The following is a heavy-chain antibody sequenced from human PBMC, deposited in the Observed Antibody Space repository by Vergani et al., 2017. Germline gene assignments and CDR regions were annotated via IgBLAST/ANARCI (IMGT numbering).Heavy chain of an antibody. CDR1: GGSFSGYY. CDR2: INHSGST. CDR3: ARGVPYITIFGVVITDSLRSWFDP. Sequence: QVQLQQWGAGLLKPSETLSLTCAVYGGSFSGYYWSWIRQPPGKGLEWIGEINHSGSTTYNPSLKSRVTISVDTSKNQFSLKLSSVTAADTAVYYCARGVPYITIFGVVITDSLRSWFDPWGQGTLVTVSS. V-gene: IGHV4-34*01. D-gene: IGHD3-3*01. J-gene: IGHJ5*02.